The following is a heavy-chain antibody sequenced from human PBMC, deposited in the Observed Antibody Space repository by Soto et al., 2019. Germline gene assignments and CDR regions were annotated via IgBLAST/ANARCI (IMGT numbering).Heavy chain of an antibody. CDR3: ALPKAAAGPYYFDY. Sequence: GPTLGNPTQALSMTCTFSGFSLSTSGVGVGWIRQPPGKALEWLALIYWNDDKRYSPSLKSRLTITKDTSKNQVVLTMTNMDPVDTATYYCALPKAAAGPYYFDYWGQGTLVTVYS. J-gene: IGHJ4*02. CDR1: GFSLSTSGVG. V-gene: IGHV2-5*01. D-gene: IGHD6-13*01. CDR2: IYWNDDK.